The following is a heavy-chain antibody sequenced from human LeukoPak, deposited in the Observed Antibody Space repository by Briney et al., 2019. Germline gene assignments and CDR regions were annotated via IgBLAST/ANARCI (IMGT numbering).Heavy chain of an antibody. Sequence: GGSLRLSCAASGFTFSSYAMSWVRQAPGKGLEWVSAISGSGGSTYYADSVKGRFTISRDNSKNTLYLQMNSLRAEDTAVYYCAKGAGYCSTTTCYVDYWGQGILVTVSS. CDR1: GFTFSSYA. J-gene: IGHJ4*02. V-gene: IGHV3-23*01. CDR2: ISGSGGST. CDR3: AKGAGYCSTTTCYVDY. D-gene: IGHD2-2*03.